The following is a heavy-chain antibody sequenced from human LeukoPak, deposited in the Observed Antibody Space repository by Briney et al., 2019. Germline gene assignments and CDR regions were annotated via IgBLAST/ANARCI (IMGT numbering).Heavy chain of an antibody. V-gene: IGHV3-66*01. D-gene: IGHD2-21*02. J-gene: IGHJ4*02. Sequence: GGSLRLSCAASGFTVSSNYMSWVRQAPGKGLEWVSVIYSGGSTYYADSVKGRFTISRDNSKNTLYLQMNSLRAEDTAVYYCARDFLGCGGDCYGYFDYWGQGALVMVSS. CDR3: ARDFLGCGGDCYGYFDY. CDR2: IYSGGST. CDR1: GFTVSSNY.